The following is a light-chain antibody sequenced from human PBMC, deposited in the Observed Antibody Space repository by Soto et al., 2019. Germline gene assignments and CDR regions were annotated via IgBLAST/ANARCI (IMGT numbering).Light chain of an antibody. V-gene: IGKV3-11*01. J-gene: IGKJ4*01. CDR1: QSVSSY. Sequence: EIVLTQSPATLSLSPGERATLSCRASQSVSSYLAWYQQKPGQAPRLLNYDASNRATGIPARFSGSGSGTDFTLTISSLEPEDFAVYYCQQRSNWLTFGGGTKVDIK. CDR3: QQRSNWLT. CDR2: DAS.